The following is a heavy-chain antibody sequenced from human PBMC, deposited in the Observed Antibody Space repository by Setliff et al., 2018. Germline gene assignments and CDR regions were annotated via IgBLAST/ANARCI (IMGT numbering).Heavy chain of an antibody. CDR2: IMPGRDT. V-gene: IGHV4-34*12. Sequence: SETLSLTCAVYGDSLSGYYWSWIRQSPKKGLEWIGEIMPGRDTLYSPSLESRLTITIDTSKSQFSLKLSSVTAADTAVYYCARLATYYYGSGNLPFDSWGQGTLVTVSS. CDR1: GDSLSGYY. CDR3: ARLATYYYGSGNLPFDS. D-gene: IGHD3-10*01. J-gene: IGHJ4*02.